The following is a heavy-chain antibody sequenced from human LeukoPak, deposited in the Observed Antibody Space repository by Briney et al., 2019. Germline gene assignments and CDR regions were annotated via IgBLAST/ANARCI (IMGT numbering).Heavy chain of an antibody. D-gene: IGHD2-8*01. Sequence: GXSLRLSCAASGFTFSTYEMTWVRQAPGKGLEWVSYISGSGNGRTIDYAESVKGIFTISRDNAKNSLYLQMNRLGAEDTAVYYCARDPERGVYFDYWGQGALATVSS. CDR3: ARDPERGVYFDY. CDR2: ISGSGNGRTI. J-gene: IGHJ4*02. CDR1: GFTFSTYE. V-gene: IGHV3-48*03.